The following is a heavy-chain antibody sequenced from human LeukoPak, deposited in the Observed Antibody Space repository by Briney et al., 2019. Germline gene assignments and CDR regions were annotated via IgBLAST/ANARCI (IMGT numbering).Heavy chain of an antibody. J-gene: IGHJ4*02. CDR3: AKPVHDYANCPPDC. CDR1: GFTFSSYA. Sequence: GGSLRLSCAASGFTFSSYAMMWVRQAPGKGLEWVSSITRDGGSTYYANSVTGRFTVSRDNSKSTLYLELNGLRAEDTATYYCAKPVHDYANCPPDCWGQGTLVTVSS. V-gene: IGHV3-23*01. D-gene: IGHD4-11*01. CDR2: ITRDGGST.